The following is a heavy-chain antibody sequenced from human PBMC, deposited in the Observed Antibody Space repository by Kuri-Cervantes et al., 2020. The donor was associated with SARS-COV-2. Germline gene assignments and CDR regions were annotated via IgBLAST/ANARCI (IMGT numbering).Heavy chain of an antibody. Sequence: ASVKVSCKASGYTFTGYYMHWVRQAPGQGLEWMGWINPNSGGTNYAQKFQGRVTMTRDTSISTAYLQWSSLKASDTAMYYCARHNGYLTTLTIIDYWGQGTLVTVSS. CDR3: ARHNGYLTTLTIIDY. CDR2: INPNSGGT. V-gene: IGHV1-2*02. J-gene: IGHJ4*02. D-gene: IGHD5-24*01. CDR1: GYTFTGYY.